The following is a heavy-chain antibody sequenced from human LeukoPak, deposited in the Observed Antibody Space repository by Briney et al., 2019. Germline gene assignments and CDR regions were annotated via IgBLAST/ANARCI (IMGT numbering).Heavy chain of an antibody. D-gene: IGHD3-10*01. CDR2: IYSGGGT. V-gene: IGHV3-66*04. CDR1: GFTVSSKY. CDR3: ARPRFGDLLTDYGMDV. J-gene: IGHJ6*02. Sequence: PGGSLRLSCVASGFTVSSKYMRWVRQAPGKGLEGVSVIYSGGGTYYADSVKGRFTISRDNSKNTLYLQMNSLSAEDTAVYYCARPRFGDLLTDYGMDVWGQGTTVTVSS.